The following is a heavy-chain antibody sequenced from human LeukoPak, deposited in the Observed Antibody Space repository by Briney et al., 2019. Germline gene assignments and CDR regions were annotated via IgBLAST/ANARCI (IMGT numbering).Heavy chain of an antibody. CDR3: AKFVQQLVISAFDI. CDR2: ISGSGGST. CDR1: GFTFSSYA. J-gene: IGHJ3*02. V-gene: IGHV3-23*01. D-gene: IGHD6-13*01. Sequence: GGSLRLSCAASGFTFSSYAMSWVRQAPGKGLEWVSAISGSGGSTYYADSVKGRFTISSDNSKSALYLQMNSLRAEDTAVYYCAKFVQQLVISAFDIWGQGTMVTVS.